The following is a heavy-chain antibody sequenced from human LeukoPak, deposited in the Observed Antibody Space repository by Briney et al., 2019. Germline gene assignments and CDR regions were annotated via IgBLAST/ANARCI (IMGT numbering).Heavy chain of an antibody. V-gene: IGHV1-2*02. CDR2: INPNSGGT. D-gene: IGHD6-13*01. J-gene: IGHJ4*02. CDR1: GYTFTGYY. Sequence: ASVKVSCKASGYTFTGYYMHWVRQAPGQGLERMGWINPNSGGTNYAQKFQGRVTMTRDTSISTAYMELSRLRSDDTAVYYCARYSSSWYGGFDYWGQGTLVTVSS. CDR3: ARYSSSWYGGFDY.